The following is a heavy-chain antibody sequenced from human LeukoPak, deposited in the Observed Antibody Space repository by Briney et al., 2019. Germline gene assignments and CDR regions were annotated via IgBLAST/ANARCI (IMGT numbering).Heavy chain of an antibody. CDR3: ASGIIVGATY. CDR1: GFTFSTYW. D-gene: IGHD1-26*01. V-gene: IGHV3-48*02. J-gene: IGHJ4*02. Sequence: PGGSLRLSCAASGFTFSTYWMHWVRQAPGKGLEWVSYISSSSSTIYYADSVKGRFTISRDNAKNSLYLQMNSLRDEDTAVYYCASGIIVGATYWGQGTLVTVSS. CDR2: ISSSSSTI.